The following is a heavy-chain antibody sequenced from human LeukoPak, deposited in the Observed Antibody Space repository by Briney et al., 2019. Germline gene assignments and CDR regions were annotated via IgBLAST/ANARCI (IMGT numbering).Heavy chain of an antibody. CDR3: ARGRGIVVVPAAIFDY. Sequence: GGSLRLSCAASGFTFSSYWMSWVRQAPGKGLEWVANIKQDGSEKYYVDSVKGRFTISRENAKNSLYLQMNSLGAEDTAVYYCARGRGIVVVPAAIFDYWGQGTLVTVSS. CDR2: IKQDGSEK. D-gene: IGHD2-2*01. CDR1: GFTFSSYW. V-gene: IGHV3-7*01. J-gene: IGHJ4*02.